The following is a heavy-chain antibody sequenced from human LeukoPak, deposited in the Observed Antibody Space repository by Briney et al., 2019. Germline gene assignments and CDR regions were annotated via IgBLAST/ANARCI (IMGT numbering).Heavy chain of an antibody. CDR2: ISAYNGNT. Sequence: ASVKVSYKASGYTFTSYGISWVRQAPGQGLEWMGWISAYNGNTNYAQKLQGRVTMTTDTSTSTAYMELRSLRSDDTAVYYCARVSKIAAAGTGGYWGQGTLVTVSS. V-gene: IGHV1-18*01. CDR3: ARVSKIAAAGTGGY. D-gene: IGHD6-13*01. CDR1: GYTFTSYG. J-gene: IGHJ4*02.